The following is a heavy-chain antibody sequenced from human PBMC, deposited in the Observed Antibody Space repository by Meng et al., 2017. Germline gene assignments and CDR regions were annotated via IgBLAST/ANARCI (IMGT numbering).Heavy chain of an antibody. D-gene: IGHD5-18*01. CDR1: GFSLSTSGMR. CDR2: IDWDDDK. Sequence: SGPTLVKPTQTLTLTCTFPGFSLSTSGMRVSWIRQPPGKALEWLARIDWDDDKFYSTSLKTRLTISKDTSKNQVVLTMTNMDPVDTATYYCARSPPTAMAPRYYYYGMDVWGQGTTVTVSS. J-gene: IGHJ6*02. V-gene: IGHV2-70*04. CDR3: ARSPPTAMAPRYYYYGMDV.